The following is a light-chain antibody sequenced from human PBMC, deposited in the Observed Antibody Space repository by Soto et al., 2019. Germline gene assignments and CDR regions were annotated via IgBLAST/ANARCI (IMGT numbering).Light chain of an antibody. J-gene: IGKJ4*01. CDR2: DAS. V-gene: IGKV3-11*01. CDR3: QQRNKWPPVT. CDR1: PSVSNS. Sequence: ESVLTQSPATLSLSPGERATLSCRASPSVSNSLAWYQHKPGQAPRLLIYDASNRASGVPTRCSGSGSGTDFTLTISSLEPEDFAVYYCQQRNKWPPVTFGGGTRVEIK.